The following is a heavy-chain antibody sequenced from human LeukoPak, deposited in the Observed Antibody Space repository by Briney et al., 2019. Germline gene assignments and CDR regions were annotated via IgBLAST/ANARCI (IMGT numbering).Heavy chain of an antibody. Sequence: SETLSLTCATSGYSISSGYYWGWVRQPPGKGLEWIGYIYYSGSTNYNPSLKSRVTISVDTSKNQFSLKLSSVTAADTAVYYCARDNFWSETNWFDPWGQGTLVTVSS. CDR3: ARDNFWSETNWFDP. D-gene: IGHD3-3*01. V-gene: IGHV4-61*01. CDR2: IYYSGST. J-gene: IGHJ5*02. CDR1: GYSISSGYY.